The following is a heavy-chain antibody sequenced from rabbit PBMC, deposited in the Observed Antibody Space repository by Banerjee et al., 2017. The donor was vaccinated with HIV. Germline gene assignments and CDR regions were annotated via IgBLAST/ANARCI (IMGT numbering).Heavy chain of an antibody. CDR1: GFDFSSYG. CDR3: ARDVYANYAGYGYAIGGFNL. J-gene: IGHJ4*01. Sequence: QEQVVESGGGLVQPGGSLKLSCQASGFDFSSYGVSWVRQAPGKGLEWIACIYTGSSGSTYYASWAKGRFTISKTSSTTVTLQMTSLTAADTATYFCARDVYANYAGYGYAIGGFNLWGPGTLVTVS. CDR2: IYTGSSGST. D-gene: IGHD6-1*01. V-gene: IGHV1S45*01.